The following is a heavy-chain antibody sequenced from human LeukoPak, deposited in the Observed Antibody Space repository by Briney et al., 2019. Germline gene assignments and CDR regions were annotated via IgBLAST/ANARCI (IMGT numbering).Heavy chain of an antibody. Sequence: PGGSLRLSCAASGFSFSNHWMSWVRQAPGKGLEWVASINLDGTDKYYVDAVKGRFTISRDNAKNSLFLEMNSLRATDTAVYYCVRNGGSLDYWGQGILVTVSS. V-gene: IGHV3-7*01. D-gene: IGHD2-15*01. CDR2: INLDGTDK. CDR1: GFSFSNHW. CDR3: VRNGGSLDY. J-gene: IGHJ4*02.